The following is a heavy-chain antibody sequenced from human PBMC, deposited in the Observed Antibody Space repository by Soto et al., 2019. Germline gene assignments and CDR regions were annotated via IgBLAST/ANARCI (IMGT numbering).Heavy chain of an antibody. CDR1: GFTFDDYA. D-gene: IGHD3-10*01. CDR3: AKDRGPGRRDDALDI. Sequence: EVQLVESGGDLVQPGRSLRLACAASGFTFDDYAMHWVRQTPGKGLEWVSTINWNSGSIGYADSVKGRFTISRDNAKNAVYLQKSSLRAEDTALYYCAKDRGPGRRDDALDIWGQGTMVSISS. CDR2: INWNSGSI. V-gene: IGHV3-9*01. J-gene: IGHJ3*02.